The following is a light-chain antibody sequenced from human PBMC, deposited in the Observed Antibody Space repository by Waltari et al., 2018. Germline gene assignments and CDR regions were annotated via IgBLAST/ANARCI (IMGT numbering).Light chain of an antibody. CDR2: GGS. J-gene: IGKJ4*01. V-gene: IGKV3-15*01. CDR1: QSIHDN. Sequence: EVVMTQSPATLSMSPGERVTLSCRASQSIHDNLAWYQHRPGQAPRLLIYGGSTRAPDIPGRLVGGGSGTEFTLTIRSLQSADSAVYYCQQYNVWPPLTFGGGTRVEIK. CDR3: QQYNVWPPLT.